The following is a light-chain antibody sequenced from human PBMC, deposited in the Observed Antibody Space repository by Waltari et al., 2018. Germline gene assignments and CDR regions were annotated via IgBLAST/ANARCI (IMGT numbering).Light chain of an antibody. Sequence: EIVLTQSPATLSLSPGERATLSCRASQSINSYLAWYQQKPGQAPRLLIYDASNRATGIPTRFSCRGSGTDFTLTISSLEPEDFAVYYCQQRRDWPLSFGGGTKVEIK. CDR3: QQRRDWPLS. J-gene: IGKJ4*01. CDR1: QSINSY. V-gene: IGKV3-11*01. CDR2: DAS.